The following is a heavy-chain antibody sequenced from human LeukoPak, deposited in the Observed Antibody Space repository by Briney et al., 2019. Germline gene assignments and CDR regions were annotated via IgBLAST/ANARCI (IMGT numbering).Heavy chain of an antibody. V-gene: IGHV1-24*01. CDR2: FDPEDGET. Sequence: ASVKVSCKVSGYTLTELSMHWVRQAPGKGLEWMGGFDPEDGETIYAQKFQGRVTMTEDTSTDTAYMELSRLRSDDTAVYYCARDLDYDFWSGYGYWGQGTLVTVSS. D-gene: IGHD3-3*01. J-gene: IGHJ4*02. CDR3: ARDLDYDFWSGYGY. CDR1: GYTLTELS.